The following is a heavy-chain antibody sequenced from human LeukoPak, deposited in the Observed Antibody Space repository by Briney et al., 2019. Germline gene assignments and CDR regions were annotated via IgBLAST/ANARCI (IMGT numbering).Heavy chain of an antibody. D-gene: IGHD2-15*01. CDR2: INHDGSDT. CDR1: GFTFKLYW. CDR3: VRGGPSTWS. Sequence: HSGGSLRLSCAASGFTFKLYWMHWVRQVPGRGPVWVSRINHDGSDTIYADSVRGRFTISRDDAKNTLYLQMNNLRAEDTAVYYCVRGGPSTWSWGQGTLVTVSS. V-gene: IGHV3-74*01. J-gene: IGHJ5*02.